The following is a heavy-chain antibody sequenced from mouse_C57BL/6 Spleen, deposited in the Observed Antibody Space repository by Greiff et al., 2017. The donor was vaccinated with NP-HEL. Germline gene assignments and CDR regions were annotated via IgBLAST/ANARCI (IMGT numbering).Heavy chain of an antibody. D-gene: IGHD2-1*01. CDR3: ARLLLLEDYAMDY. J-gene: IGHJ4*01. CDR2: IHPNSGST. CDR1: GYTFTSYW. Sequence: QVQLKQSGAELVKPGASVKLSCKASGYTFTSYWMHWVKQRPGQGLEWIGMIHPNSGSTNYNEKFKSKATLTVDKSSSTAYMQLSSLTSEDSAVYYCARLLLLEDYAMDYWGQGTSVTVSS. V-gene: IGHV1-64*01.